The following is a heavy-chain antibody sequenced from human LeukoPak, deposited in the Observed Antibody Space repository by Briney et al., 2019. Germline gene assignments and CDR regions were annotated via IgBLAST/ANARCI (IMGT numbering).Heavy chain of an antibody. CDR3: AREMAQLDPSEYYFDY. Sequence: GASVKVSCTASGYTFTSYGISWVRQAPGQGLEWMGWISAYNGNTNYAQKLQGRVTMTTDTSTSTAYMELRSLRSDDTAVYYCAREMAQLDPSEYYFDYWGQGTLVTVSS. CDR1: GYTFTSYG. J-gene: IGHJ4*02. V-gene: IGHV1-18*01. CDR2: ISAYNGNT. D-gene: IGHD1-1*01.